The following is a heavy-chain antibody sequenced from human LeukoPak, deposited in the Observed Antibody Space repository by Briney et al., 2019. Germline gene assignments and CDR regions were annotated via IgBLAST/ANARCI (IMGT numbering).Heavy chain of an antibody. J-gene: IGHJ6*02. CDR3: ARGGGLDV. CDR1: GFTFSSYW. CDR2: ISLNGNVN. Sequence: GGSLRLSCAASGFTFSSYWMNWARQAPGKGLEWVASISLNGNVNYYVDSVKGRFTISRDNAKNSLYLQMSNLRAEDTAVYFCARGGGLDVWGQGATVTVSS. D-gene: IGHD3-16*01. V-gene: IGHV3-7*03.